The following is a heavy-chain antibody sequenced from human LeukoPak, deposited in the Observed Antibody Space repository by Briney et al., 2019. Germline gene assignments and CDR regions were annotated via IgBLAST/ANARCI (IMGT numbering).Heavy chain of an antibody. Sequence: SETLSVTCAVYGGSFSGYYWSWIRQPPGKGLEWIGEINHSGCTNYNPSLKSRVTISVDTSKNQFSLKLSSVTAADTAVYYCARDNVAAAGSSPTPFDYWGQGTLVTVSS. D-gene: IGHD6-13*01. CDR3: ARDNVAAAGSSPTPFDY. J-gene: IGHJ4*02. CDR1: GGSFSGYY. V-gene: IGHV4-34*01. CDR2: INHSGCT.